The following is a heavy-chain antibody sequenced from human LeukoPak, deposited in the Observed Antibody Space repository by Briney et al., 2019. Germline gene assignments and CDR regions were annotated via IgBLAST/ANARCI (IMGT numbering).Heavy chain of an antibody. CDR2: INPSNSNT. Sequence: GASLRISCRGSGSPFTTYWINWGRPIPGKGLEWMGRINPSNSNTYYSPSFQGHVTISADKSINTAYLQWSSLKASDTAMYYCGYCGGSCYIPDYWGQGTLITVSS. CDR1: GSPFTTYW. V-gene: IGHV5-10-1*01. D-gene: IGHD2-15*01. J-gene: IGHJ4*02. CDR3: GYCGGSCYIPDY.